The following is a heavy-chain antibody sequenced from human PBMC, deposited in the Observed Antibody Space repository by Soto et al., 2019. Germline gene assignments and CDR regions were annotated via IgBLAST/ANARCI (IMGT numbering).Heavy chain of an antibody. CDR3: AKQRVGSSWYRDFDL. J-gene: IGHJ4*02. CDR1: GFTFSDYA. Sequence: EGQLLESGGGLVQPGGSLRLSCAASGFTFSDYAMSWVRQGPGKELEWASGISGVGGSTYYPDSVKGRFTISGDNSKNTVYLQMNNLTAGDTAVYFCAKQRVGSSWYRDFDLWGQGTLVTVSS. D-gene: IGHD6-13*01. V-gene: IGHV3-23*01. CDR2: ISGVGGST.